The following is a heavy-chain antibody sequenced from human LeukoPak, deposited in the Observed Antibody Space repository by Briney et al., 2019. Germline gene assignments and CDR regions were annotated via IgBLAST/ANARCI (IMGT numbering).Heavy chain of an antibody. V-gene: IGHV4-4*09. CDR1: GGSISSYY. CDR2: IYANAST. CDR3: ARRGYPNYYDYMDV. Sequence: PSETLSLTCTVSGGSISSYYWSWIRQPPGKGLERNGYIYANASTNYHPSLKSRVTISVDTSKNQCSLKRSSVTAADTAVYYCARRGYPNYYDYMDVWDKGTTVTVSS. J-gene: IGHJ6*03. D-gene: IGHD3-16*02.